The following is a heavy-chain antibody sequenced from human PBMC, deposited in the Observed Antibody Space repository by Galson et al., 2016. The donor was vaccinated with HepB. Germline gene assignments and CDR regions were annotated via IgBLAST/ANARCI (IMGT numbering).Heavy chain of an antibody. J-gene: IGHJ5*01. CDR3: AKDRRGYCTGGSCYLWFDP. CDR1: GFTFSNYA. Sequence: SLRLSCAASGFTFSNYAMTWVRQAPGKGLECVAGISGGDISTYYADSVKGRFTISRDNSRNTLFLQMDSLRAEDTALYYCAKDRRGYCTGGSCYLWFDPRGQGTLVTVSS. V-gene: IGHV3-23*01. D-gene: IGHD2-15*01. CDR2: ISGGDIST.